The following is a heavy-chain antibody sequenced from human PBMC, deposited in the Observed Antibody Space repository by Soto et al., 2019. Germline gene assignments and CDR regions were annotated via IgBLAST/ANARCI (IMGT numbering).Heavy chain of an antibody. CDR3: ASVYCSGGSCYYDAFDI. CDR2: IIPILGIA. CDR1: GGTFSSYT. J-gene: IGHJ3*02. D-gene: IGHD2-15*01. Sequence: QVQLVQSGAEVKKPGSSVKVSCKASGGTFSSYTISWVRQAPGQGLEWMGRIIPILGIANYAQKVQGRVTITADKSTSTAYRELSSLRSEDTAVYYCASVYCSGGSCYYDAFDIWGQGTMVTVSS. V-gene: IGHV1-69*02.